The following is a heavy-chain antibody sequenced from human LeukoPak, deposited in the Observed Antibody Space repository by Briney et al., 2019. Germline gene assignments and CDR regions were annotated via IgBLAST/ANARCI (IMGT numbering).Heavy chain of an antibody. CDR2: INHSGST. Sequence: SETLSLTCAAYGGSFSNYYWTWIRQPPGKGLEWIWEINHSGSTKYNPSLTSRVTISVDTSKNQFSLKLSSVIAADTAVYYCARGVGVITGLWSRDPRTRSDWFDPWGQGTLVTVSS. CDR1: GGSFSNYY. CDR3: ARGVGVITGLWSRDPRTRSDWFDP. J-gene: IGHJ5*02. V-gene: IGHV4-34*01. D-gene: IGHD2-21*01.